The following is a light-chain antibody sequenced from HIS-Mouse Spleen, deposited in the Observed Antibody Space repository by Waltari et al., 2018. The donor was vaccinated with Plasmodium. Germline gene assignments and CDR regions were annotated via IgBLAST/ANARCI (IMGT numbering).Light chain of an antibody. CDR3: QQSYSTWT. CDR1: QSISSY. V-gene: IGKV1-39*01. CDR2: AAS. J-gene: IGKJ1*01. Sequence: DIQMTQSPSSLSASVGDRVTITCRASQSISSYLNWYQQKPGKAPKLLIYAASSLQSGVSSRFSGSGSGTDFTRTISSLQPEDCATYYCQQSYSTWTFGQGTKVEIK.